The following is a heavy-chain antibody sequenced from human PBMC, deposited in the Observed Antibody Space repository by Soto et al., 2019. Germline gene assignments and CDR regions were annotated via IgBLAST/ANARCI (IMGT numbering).Heavy chain of an antibody. Sequence: QVKRVQSGAEVKKPGASVKVSCKASGYTFTSYGISWVRQAPGQGLEWMGWISAYNGNTNYAQKLQGRVTMTTDTSTSTAYMELRSLRSDDTAVYYCARDPLIVVVPAAILDYYYGMDVWGQGTTVTVSS. CDR1: GYTFTSYG. V-gene: IGHV1-18*01. J-gene: IGHJ6*02. D-gene: IGHD2-2*02. CDR2: ISAYNGNT. CDR3: ARDPLIVVVPAAILDYYYGMDV.